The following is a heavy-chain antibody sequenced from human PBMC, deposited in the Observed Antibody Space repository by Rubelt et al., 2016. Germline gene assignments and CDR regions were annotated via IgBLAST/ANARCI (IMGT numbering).Heavy chain of an antibody. J-gene: IGHJ2*01. CDR3: ARSKDTAMVTDADWYFDL. Sequence: QVQLVQSGAEVKKPGASVKVSCKASGYTFTSYAMHWVRQAPGQRLEWMGWINAGNGNTKYSQKFPGGVTITRDTSASTAYMELSSLRSEDTAVYYCARSKDTAMVTDADWYFDLWGRGTLVTVSS. CDR2: INAGNGNT. D-gene: IGHD5-18*01. CDR1: GYTFTSYA. V-gene: IGHV1-3*01.